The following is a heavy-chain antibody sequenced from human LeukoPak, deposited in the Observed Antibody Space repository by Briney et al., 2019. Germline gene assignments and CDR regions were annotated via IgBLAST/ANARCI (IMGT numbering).Heavy chain of an antibody. J-gene: IGHJ5*02. Sequence: SQTLSLTCAVSGVPISSGGYTWSWIRQPPGKGLEWIGYIYHSGSTYYNPSLKSRVTISVDRSKNQFSLKLNSVTAADTAVYYCARHYGPWGQGTLVTVSS. CDR1: GVPISSGGYT. CDR2: IYHSGST. CDR3: ARHYGP. V-gene: IGHV4-30-2*01. D-gene: IGHD3-16*01.